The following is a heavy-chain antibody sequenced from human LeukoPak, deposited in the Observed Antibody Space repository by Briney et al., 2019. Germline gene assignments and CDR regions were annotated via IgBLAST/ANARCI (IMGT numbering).Heavy chain of an antibody. J-gene: IGHJ3*02. CDR3: ARVFGGPLDDAFDI. Sequence: ASVKVSCKASGFTFTRHYIHWVRQAPGQGLEWMGIINPSGDTIRYAQKFQGRITMTRDMSTSTIYMELSSLRSEDTAVYYCARVFGGPLDDAFDIWGQGTMVIVSS. V-gene: IGHV1-46*01. CDR2: INPSGDTI. D-gene: IGHD3-10*01. CDR1: GFTFTRHY.